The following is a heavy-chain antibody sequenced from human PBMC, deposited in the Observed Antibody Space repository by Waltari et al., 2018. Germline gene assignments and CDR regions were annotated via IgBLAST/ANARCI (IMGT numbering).Heavy chain of an antibody. CDR2: IYTSGST. V-gene: IGHV4-4*07. CDR3: ARVGIYYMDV. Sequence: QVQLQESGPGLVKPSETLSLTCTVSGGSISSYYWSWIRQPAGKGLEWIGRIYTSGSTNNNPTLKSRVTRAVDTSKNQFSLKLSSVTAADTAVYYCARVGIYYMDVWGKGTTVTVSS. CDR1: GGSISSYY. J-gene: IGHJ6*03.